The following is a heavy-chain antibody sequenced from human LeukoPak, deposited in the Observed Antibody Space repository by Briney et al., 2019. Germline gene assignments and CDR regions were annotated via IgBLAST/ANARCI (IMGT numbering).Heavy chain of an antibody. D-gene: IGHD3-22*01. CDR3: AKDHYYYDPNGGFDY. V-gene: IGHV3-30*02. J-gene: IGHJ4*02. Sequence: AGGSLRLSCAASGFTFSNYGMNWVRQAPGKGLEWVAFIRYDGSYTYYADSVKGRFTISRDNSKNTLYLQMNSLRAEDTAVYYCAKDHYYYDPNGGFDYWGQGTLVTVSS. CDR2: IRYDGSYT. CDR1: GFTFSNYG.